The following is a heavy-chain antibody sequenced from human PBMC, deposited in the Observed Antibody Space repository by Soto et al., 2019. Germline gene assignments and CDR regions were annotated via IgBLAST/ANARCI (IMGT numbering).Heavy chain of an antibody. CDR1: GFTFSNAW. Sequence: GESLKISCAASGFTFSNAWMSWVRQAPGKGLEWVGRIKSKTDGGTTDYAAPVKGRFTISRDDSKNTLYLQMNSLKTEDTAVYYCTTDLEGYSYGYAFDIWGQGTMVTVSS. J-gene: IGHJ3*02. D-gene: IGHD5-18*01. CDR2: IKSKTDGGTT. CDR3: TTDLEGYSYGYAFDI. V-gene: IGHV3-15*01.